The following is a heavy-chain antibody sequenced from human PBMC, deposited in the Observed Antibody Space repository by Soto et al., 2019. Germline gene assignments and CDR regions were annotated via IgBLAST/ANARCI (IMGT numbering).Heavy chain of an antibody. V-gene: IGHV4-30-4*01. CDR3: ARGAKTTSSYYYYYYMDV. Sequence: SETLSLTCTVSGGSISSGDYYWSWIRQPPGKGLEWIGEIYYSGSTYYNPSLKSRVTISVDTSKNQFSLKLSSVTAADTAVYYCARGAKTTSSYYYYYYMDVWGKGTTVTVSS. CDR2: IYYSGST. J-gene: IGHJ6*03. D-gene: IGHD4-17*01. CDR1: GGSISSGDYY.